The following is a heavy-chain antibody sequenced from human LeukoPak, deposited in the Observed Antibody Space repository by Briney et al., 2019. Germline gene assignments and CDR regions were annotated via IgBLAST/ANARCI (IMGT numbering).Heavy chain of an antibody. CDR2: IYYSGRT. CDR1: GGSISSSSYY. Sequence: KPSETLSLTCTVSGGSISSSSYYWGWIRQPPGKGLEWIGSIYYSGRTYYNPSLKSRVTVSVDTSKNQFSLKLSSVTAADTAVYYCARDLMIGVAPMLDYWGQGTLVTVSS. V-gene: IGHV4-39*07. J-gene: IGHJ4*02. CDR3: ARDLMIGVAPMLDY. D-gene: IGHD3-22*01.